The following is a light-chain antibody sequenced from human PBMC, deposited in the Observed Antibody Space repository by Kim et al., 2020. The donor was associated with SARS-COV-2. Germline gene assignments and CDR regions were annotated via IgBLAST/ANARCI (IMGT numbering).Light chain of an antibody. CDR3: CSYAGSTTWV. CDR1: RSDVGAYNL. V-gene: IGLV2-23*01. Sequence: QSALTQPASVSGSLGQSVTIPCTGTRSDVGAYNLVSWYQQYPGKGPKLIIFEGNKRPSDISSRFSGSKSGNWASLTISGLQAEDEAEYYCCSYAGSTTWVFGGGTQLTVL. J-gene: IGLJ3*02. CDR2: EGN.